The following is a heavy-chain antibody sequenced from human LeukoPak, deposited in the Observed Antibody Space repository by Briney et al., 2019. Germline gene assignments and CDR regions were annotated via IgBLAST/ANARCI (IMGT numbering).Heavy chain of an antibody. V-gene: IGHV5-51*01. D-gene: IGHD4-11*01. CDR3: ARPALHRGGNHCLDP. CDR1: GYSFTSYW. Sequence: GESLKISCKGSGYSFTSYWIAWVRQTPGKGLEWLGIIYPGDSDTRYSPSFQGQVTMSADKSISTAYLQWSSLKPSDTAMCYCARPALHRGGNHCLDPWGQGTLVTVSS. J-gene: IGHJ5*02. CDR2: IYPGDSDT.